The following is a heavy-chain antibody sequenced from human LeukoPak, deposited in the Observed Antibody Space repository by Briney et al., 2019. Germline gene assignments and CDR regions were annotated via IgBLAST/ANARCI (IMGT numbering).Heavy chain of an antibody. CDR1: GGSISSRNYY. CDR2: IHYTETT. J-gene: IGHJ6*03. D-gene: IGHD6-19*01. V-gene: IGHV4-39*01. CDR3: ARQISDYYYYYMDV. Sequence: SETLSLTCTVSGGSISSRNYYWGWVRQSPGKGLEWVGSIHYTETTYYNPSLESRVTISVDASKNQFSLKLRSVTAADTAQYYCARQISDYYYYYMDVWGTGTTVTVSS.